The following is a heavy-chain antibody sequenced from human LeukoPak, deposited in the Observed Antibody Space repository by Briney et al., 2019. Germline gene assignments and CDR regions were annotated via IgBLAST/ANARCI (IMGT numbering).Heavy chain of an antibody. V-gene: IGHV4-34*01. J-gene: IGHJ5*02. Sequence: PSETLSLTCAVYGGSFSNYYWTWIRQTPGRGLGWIGEISHTGDIINYNPSLKSRVTISVDSSRKQFSLRVTSLTAADTGVYSCARVPDITARPCDTWGPGTLVTVSS. CDR1: GGSFSNYY. D-gene: IGHD1-1*01. CDR2: ISHTGDII. CDR3: ARVPDITARPCDT.